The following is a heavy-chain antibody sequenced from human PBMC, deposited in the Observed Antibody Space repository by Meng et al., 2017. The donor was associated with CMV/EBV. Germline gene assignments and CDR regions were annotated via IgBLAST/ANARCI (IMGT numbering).Heavy chain of an antibody. D-gene: IGHD3-10*01. V-gene: IGHV4-34*01. J-gene: IGHJ1*01. CDR3: ATRSISYRAEYYLQ. CDR2: INNSGGT. Sequence: ESLKISCVVYGGSYSGSYWNWIRQSPGEGLEWIGEINNSGGTYYNPSLETRVAISIDTSKKQFSLKLNSVTAADSAVYYCATRSISYRAEYYLQWGQGTLVTVSS. CDR1: GGSYSGSY.